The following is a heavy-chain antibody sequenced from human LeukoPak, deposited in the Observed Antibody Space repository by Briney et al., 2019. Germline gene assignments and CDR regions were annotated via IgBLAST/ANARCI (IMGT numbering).Heavy chain of an antibody. V-gene: IGHV1-2*02. J-gene: IGHJ4*01. CDR1: GYTFTGYY. CDR3: AREGRGCSSTSCYQDY. Sequence: ASVKVSCKASGYTFTGYYMHWVRQAPGQGLEWMGWINPNSGGTNYAQKFQGRVTMTRDTSISTAYMELSRLRSDDTAVYYCAREGRGCSSTSCYQDYWGQEPWSPSPQ. CDR2: INPNSGGT. D-gene: IGHD2-2*01.